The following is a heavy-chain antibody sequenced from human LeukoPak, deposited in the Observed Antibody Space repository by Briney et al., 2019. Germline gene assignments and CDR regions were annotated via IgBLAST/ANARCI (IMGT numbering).Heavy chain of an antibody. V-gene: IGHV5-51*01. CDR1: GYSFTSYW. CDR2: IYPGDSDT. Sequence: GESLKISYKGSGYSFTSYWIGWVRQMPGKGLEWMGIIYPGDSDTRYSPSFQGQVTISADKSISTAYLQWSSLKASDTAMYYCARYPADCTNGVCYTSYGMDVWGQGTTVTVSS. D-gene: IGHD2-8*01. CDR3: ARYPADCTNGVCYTSYGMDV. J-gene: IGHJ6*02.